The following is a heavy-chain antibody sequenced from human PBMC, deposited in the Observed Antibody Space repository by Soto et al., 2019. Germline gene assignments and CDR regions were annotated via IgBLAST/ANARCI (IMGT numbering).Heavy chain of an antibody. CDR1: GGSFSGYY. D-gene: IGHD4-4*01. CDR3: AIVTVIRSYYGMDV. Sequence: SETLSLPCAVYGGSFSGYYWSWIRQPPGKGLEWIGEINHSGSTKYNPSLKSRVTISIDTSKSQFSLKLSSVTAADTAVYYCAIVTVIRSYYGMDVWGQGTTVTVSS. J-gene: IGHJ6*02. V-gene: IGHV4-34*01. CDR2: INHSGST.